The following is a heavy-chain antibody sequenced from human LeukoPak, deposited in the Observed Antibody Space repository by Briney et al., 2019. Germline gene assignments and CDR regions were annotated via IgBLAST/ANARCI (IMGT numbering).Heavy chain of an antibody. Sequence: GGSLRLFCAASGFTVSSNYMSWVRQAPGKGLEWVSVIYSGGSTYYADSVKGRFTISRDNSKNTLYLQMNSLRAEDTAVYYCARQHTAMDMYYFDWSRQGSMVTVSS. CDR2: IYSGGST. CDR3: ARQHTAMDMYYFDW. CDR1: GFTVSSNY. D-gene: IGHD5-18*01. V-gene: IGHV3-53*01. J-gene: IGHJ4*02.